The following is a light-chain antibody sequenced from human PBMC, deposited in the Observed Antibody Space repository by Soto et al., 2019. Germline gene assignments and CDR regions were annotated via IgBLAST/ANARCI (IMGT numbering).Light chain of an antibody. CDR2: GNS. CDR3: QSYDSGLSGVV. J-gene: IGLJ2*01. V-gene: IGLV1-40*01. CDR1: SSNIGAGYD. Sequence: QSVLTQPPSVSGAPGQRVTISCTGSSSNIGAGYDVHWYQQLPGTAPKLLIYGNSNRPSGVPDRFSGSKSGTSASLSITGLQAEDEAYYYCQSYDSGLSGVVFGGWTKLTVL.